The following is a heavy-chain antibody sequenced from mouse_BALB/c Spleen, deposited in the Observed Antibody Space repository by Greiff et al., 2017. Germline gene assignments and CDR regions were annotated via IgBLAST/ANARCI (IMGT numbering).Heavy chain of an antibody. D-gene: IGHD1-1*01. V-gene: IGHV5-6*01. CDR3: GRKARVVRLRDAMDY. CDR2: ISSGGSYT. CDR1: GFTFSSYG. J-gene: IGHJ4*01. Sequence: EVKLMESGGDLVKPGGSLKLSCAASGFTFSSYGMSWVRQTPDKRLEWVATISSGGSYTYYPDSVKGRFTISRDNTKNTLYLQMSSLKSEDTAMYYCGRKARVVRLRDAMDYWGQGTSVTVSS.